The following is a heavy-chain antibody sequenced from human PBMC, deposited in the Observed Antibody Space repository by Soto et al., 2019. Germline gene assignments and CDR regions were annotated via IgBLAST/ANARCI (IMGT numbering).Heavy chain of an antibody. J-gene: IGHJ6*02. CDR3: ARDYYDVSAIYGMDV. CDR1: GFTVSSNH. CDR2: SYNGGTT. V-gene: IGHV3-53*01. Sequence: GGSLRLSCAVSGFTVSSNHMSWVRPAPEKGEQWGSVSYNGGTTYYADSVKGRFTISRDNSKNTVYLQMSSLRVEDTAVYYCARDYYDVSAIYGMDVWGQGTTVTVSS. D-gene: IGHD3-10*01.